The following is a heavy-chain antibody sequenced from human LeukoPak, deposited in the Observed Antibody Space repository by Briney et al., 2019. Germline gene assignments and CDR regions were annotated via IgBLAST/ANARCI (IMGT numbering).Heavy chain of an antibody. CDR1: EYTFTGYY. CDR2: INPNGGGT. V-gene: IGHV1-2*02. Sequence: GASVKVSCKASEYTFTGYYIHWVRQAPGQGLEWMGWINPNGGGTNFAQKFQGRVTMTRDTSISTAYMELSSLRSDDTAVYYCARVGCSATCPLDYWGQGTLVTVSS. J-gene: IGHJ4*02. D-gene: IGHD2-2*01. CDR3: ARVGCSATCPLDY.